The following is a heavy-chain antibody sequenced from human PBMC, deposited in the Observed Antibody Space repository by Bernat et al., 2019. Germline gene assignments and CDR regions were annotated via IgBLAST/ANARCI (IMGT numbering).Heavy chain of an antibody. V-gene: IGHV3-53*02. CDR2: IYSGGST. D-gene: IGHD3-10*01. CDR1: GFTVSSNY. CDR3: AKETITVPYYSCYYMDV. Sequence: EEQLVETGGGWIQPGGSLRLSCAASGFTVSSNYMSWVRQAPGKGLEWVSVIYSGGSTYYADSVKGRFTISRDNSKNTLWLQMNRLRVEDTAVYYCAKETITVPYYSCYYMDVWGKGTTVTVSS. J-gene: IGHJ6*03.